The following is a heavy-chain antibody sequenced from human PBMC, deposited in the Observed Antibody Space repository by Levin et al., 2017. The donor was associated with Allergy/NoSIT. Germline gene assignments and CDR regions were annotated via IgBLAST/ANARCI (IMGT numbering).Heavy chain of an antibody. CDR2: ISYDGSNK. CDR1: GFTFSSYG. D-gene: IGHD3-22*01. V-gene: IGHV3-30*18. Sequence: PGGSLRLSCAASGFTFSSYGMHWVRQAPGKGLEWVAVISYDGSNKYYADSVKGRFTISRDNSKNTLYLQMNSLRAEDTAVYYCAKDSSGYYNGGDYWGQGALVTVSS. CDR3: AKDSSGYYNGGDY. J-gene: IGHJ4*02.